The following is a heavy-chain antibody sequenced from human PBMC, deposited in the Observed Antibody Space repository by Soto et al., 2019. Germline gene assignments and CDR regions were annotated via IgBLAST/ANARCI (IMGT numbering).Heavy chain of an antibody. V-gene: IGHV1-69*12. Sequence: QVQLVQSGAEVKKPGSSVKVSCKASGGTFSSDSFSWVRQAPGQGLEWMGGIIPMFDTPIYAQKFQDRVTITADESTSTAYMQLSSLRSGDTAVYYCARSGGLGRDFNYWGPGSLVTVSS. J-gene: IGHJ4*02. CDR3: ARSGGLGRDFNY. CDR2: IIPMFDTP. D-gene: IGHD2-15*01. CDR1: GGTFSSDS.